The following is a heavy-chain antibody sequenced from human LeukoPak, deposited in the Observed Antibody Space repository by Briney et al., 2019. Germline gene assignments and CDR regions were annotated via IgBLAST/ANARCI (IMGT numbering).Heavy chain of an antibody. Sequence: GGSLRLSCAASGFTFSSYGMHWVRQAPGKGLEWVAVIWYDGSNKYYADSVKGRFTISRDNSKNTLYLQMNSLRAEDTAVYYCARDLWDSGSYPDYWGQGTLVTVSS. CDR2: IWYDGSNK. D-gene: IGHD1-26*01. J-gene: IGHJ4*02. V-gene: IGHV3-33*01. CDR3: ARDLWDSGSYPDY. CDR1: GFTFSSYG.